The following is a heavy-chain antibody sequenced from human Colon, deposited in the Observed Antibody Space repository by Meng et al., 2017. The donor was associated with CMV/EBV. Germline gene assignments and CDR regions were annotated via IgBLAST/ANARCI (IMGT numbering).Heavy chain of an antibody. J-gene: IGHJ4*02. CDR3: AKGWATYFDWWNCDY. CDR1: GFTFSSYA. V-gene: IGHV3-23*01. CDR2: ISCSGGST. D-gene: IGHD3-9*01. Sequence: GGSLRLSCAASGFTFSSYAMSWVRQAPGKGLEWVSGISCSGGSTYYADSVKGRFTISRDNSKNTLYLQMNTLRAEDTALYYCAKGWATYFDWWNCDYWGQGTLVTVSS.